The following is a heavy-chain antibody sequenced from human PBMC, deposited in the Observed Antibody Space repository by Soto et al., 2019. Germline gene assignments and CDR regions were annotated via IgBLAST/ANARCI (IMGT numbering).Heavy chain of an antibody. CDR3: ARDPMGRYYCSGSYYCDY. CDR2: ISYDGSNK. CDR1: GFTFSSYA. D-gene: IGHD3-10*01. Sequence: QVQLVEAGGGVVQPGRSLRLSCAASGFTFSSYAMHWVRQAPGKGLEWVAVISYDGSNKYYADSVKGRFTISRDHSKNQLSLQMNSLRAEDTAVYYCARDPMGRYYCSGSYYCDYWGQGTLVTVSS. V-gene: IGHV3-30-3*01. J-gene: IGHJ4*02.